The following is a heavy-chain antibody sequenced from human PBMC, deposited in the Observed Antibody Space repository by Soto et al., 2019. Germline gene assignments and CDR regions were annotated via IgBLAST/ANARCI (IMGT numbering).Heavy chain of an antibody. CDR2: INHSGST. CDR1: GGSFSGYY. V-gene: IGHV4-34*01. CDR3: ARGRVLWYTLHFEY. Sequence: SETLSLTCAVYGGSFSGYYWSWIRQPPGKGLEWIGEINHSGSTNYNPSLKSRVTISVDTSKNQFPLKLSSVTAADTAVYYCARGRVLWYTLHFEYWGQGTLVTVSS. D-gene: IGHD2-8*01. J-gene: IGHJ4*02.